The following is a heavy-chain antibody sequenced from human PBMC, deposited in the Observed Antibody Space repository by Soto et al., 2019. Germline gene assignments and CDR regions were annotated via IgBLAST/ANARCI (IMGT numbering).Heavy chain of an antibody. CDR3: ARDTQGEQQLVLDY. D-gene: IGHD6-13*01. V-gene: IGHV3-30-3*01. CDR2: RSYDGSNK. CDR1: GFTFSSYA. Sequence: QVQLVESGGGVVQPGRSLRLSCAASGFTFSSYAMHWVRQAPGKGLEWVAVRSYDGSNKYYADSVKGRFTISRDNSKNTLYLQMNSLRAEDTAVYYCARDTQGEQQLVLDYWGQGTLVNVSS. J-gene: IGHJ4*02.